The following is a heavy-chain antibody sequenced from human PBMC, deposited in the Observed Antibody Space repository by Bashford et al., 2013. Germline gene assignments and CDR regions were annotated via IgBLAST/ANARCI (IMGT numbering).Heavy chain of an antibody. CDR1: GYTLSELL. CDR3: ATDRRRLGRSGYYNRDAFDI. Sequence: ASVKVSCKVSGYTLSELLMHWVRLVPGKGPEWMGGFDPEEGEIIYAEKFKGRVTMTEDTSTDTVYMELSSLRSEDTAVYYCATDRRRLGRSGYYNRDAFDIWGQGTTVTVSS. V-gene: IGHV1-24*01. J-gene: IGHJ3*02. CDR2: FDPEEGEI. D-gene: IGHD3-22*01.